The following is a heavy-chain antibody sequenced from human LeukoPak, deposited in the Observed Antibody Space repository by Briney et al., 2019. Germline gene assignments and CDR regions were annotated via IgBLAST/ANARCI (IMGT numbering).Heavy chain of an antibody. CDR2: ISGNGGRT. J-gene: IGHJ4*02. CDR3: AKDFGRNLGGPGY. D-gene: IGHD1-14*01. V-gene: IGHV3-23*01. Sequence: PGGSLRLSCAASGFTFSTYTMAWVRQAPGGGLEWVSGISGNGGRTYYADSVKGRFAISRDDSKSTLYLQMNSLRGEDTAVYYCAKDFGRNLGGPGYWGRGTLAIVSS. CDR1: GFTFSTYT.